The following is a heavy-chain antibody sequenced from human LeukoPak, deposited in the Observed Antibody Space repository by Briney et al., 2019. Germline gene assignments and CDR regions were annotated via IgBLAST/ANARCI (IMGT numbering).Heavy chain of an antibody. CDR1: GFTFSSYA. D-gene: IGHD7-27*01. Sequence: PGGSLRLSCAAPGFTFSSYAMGWVRQAPGKGLEWVSAISGSGGSTYYADSVKGRFTISRDNSKNTLYLQMNSLRAEDTAVYYCAQEEGLGITMDVWGKGTTVTVSS. V-gene: IGHV3-23*01. J-gene: IGHJ6*03. CDR3: AQEEGLGITMDV. CDR2: ISGSGGST.